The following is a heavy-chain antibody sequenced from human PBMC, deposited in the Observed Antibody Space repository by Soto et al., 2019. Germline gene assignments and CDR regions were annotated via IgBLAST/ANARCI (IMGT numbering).Heavy chain of an antibody. CDR3: ARAYYDILTGRPVEAFDI. CDR1: GFTFSSYS. D-gene: IGHD3-9*01. V-gene: IGHV3-48*01. Sequence: GGSLRLSCAASGFTFSSYSMNWVRQAPGKGLEWVSYISSSSSTIYYADSVKGRFTISRDNAKNSLYLQMNSLRAEDTAVYYCARAYYDILTGRPVEAFDIWGQGTMVTVSS. J-gene: IGHJ3*02. CDR2: ISSSSSTI.